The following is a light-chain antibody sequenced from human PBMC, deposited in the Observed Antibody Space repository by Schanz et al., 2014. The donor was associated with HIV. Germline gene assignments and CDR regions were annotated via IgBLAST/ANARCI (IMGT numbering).Light chain of an antibody. CDR1: GGGTASDS. CDR2: DSY. Sequence: NFMLTQPHSVSESPGKTITISCTRSGGGTASDSVQWYQQRPGSAPTTVIYDSYQRPYGVPSRFSGSFDRSSNSASLTISGLMTEDEADYFCHSCDGRSLGVFGGGTKLTVL. V-gene: IGLV6-57*04. CDR3: HSCDGRSLGV. J-gene: IGLJ3*02.